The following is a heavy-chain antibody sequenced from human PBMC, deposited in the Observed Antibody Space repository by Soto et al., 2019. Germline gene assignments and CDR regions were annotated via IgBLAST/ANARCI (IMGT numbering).Heavy chain of an antibody. J-gene: IGHJ6*02. CDR2: ISSSSSYI. CDR3: AKDIKGTGWYFGLDL. Sequence: NPGGSLRLSCAASGFTFSSYSMNWVRQAPGKGLEWVSSISSSSSYIYYADSVKGRFTISRDNAKNSLYLQMDSLRREDTALYYCAKDIKGTGWYFGLDLWGQGTTVTVSS. V-gene: IGHV3-21*04. D-gene: IGHD6-19*01. CDR1: GFTFSSYS.